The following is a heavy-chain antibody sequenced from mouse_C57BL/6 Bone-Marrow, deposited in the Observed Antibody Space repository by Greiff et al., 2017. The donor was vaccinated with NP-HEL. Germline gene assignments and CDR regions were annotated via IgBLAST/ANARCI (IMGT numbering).Heavy chain of an antibody. D-gene: IGHD1-1*02. V-gene: IGHV1-50*01. Sequence: VQLQQSGAELVKPGASVKLSCKASGYTFTSYWMQWVKQRPGQGLEWIGEIDPSDSYTNYNQKFKGKATLTVDTSSSTAYMQLSSLTSEDSAVYYCASGYYGDWGQGTTLTVSS. CDR1: GYTFTSYW. J-gene: IGHJ2*01. CDR3: ASGYYGD. CDR2: IDPSDSYT.